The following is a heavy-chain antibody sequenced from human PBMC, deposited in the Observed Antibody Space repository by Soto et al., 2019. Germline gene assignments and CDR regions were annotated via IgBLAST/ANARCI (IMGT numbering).Heavy chain of an antibody. D-gene: IGHD3-3*01. J-gene: IGHJ5*02. Sequence: PSETLSLTCTVSGGSISSSSYYWGWIRQPPRKGQERIGSIYYSGSTYYNPSLKSRVTISVDTSKNQFSLKLSSVTAADTAVYYCARHPYDFWRVVWFDPWGQGTLVTVSS. CDR3: ARHPYDFWRVVWFDP. CDR1: GGSISSSSYY. CDR2: IYYSGST. V-gene: IGHV4-39*01.